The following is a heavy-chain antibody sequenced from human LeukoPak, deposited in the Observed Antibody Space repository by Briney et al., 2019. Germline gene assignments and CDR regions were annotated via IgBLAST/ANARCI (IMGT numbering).Heavy chain of an antibody. J-gene: IGHJ4*02. CDR3: AKGGRSSYFDY. CDR1: GFAYSSYA. Sequence: GGSLRLSCAASGFAYSSYAMTWVRQAPGKGLQWVSTTSGGGVNTYYADSVMGRFTISRDNFKNTLYLQMNSLRADDTAVYYCAKGGRSSYFDYWGLGTLVTVSS. D-gene: IGHD6-19*01. V-gene: IGHV3-23*01. CDR2: TSGGGVNT.